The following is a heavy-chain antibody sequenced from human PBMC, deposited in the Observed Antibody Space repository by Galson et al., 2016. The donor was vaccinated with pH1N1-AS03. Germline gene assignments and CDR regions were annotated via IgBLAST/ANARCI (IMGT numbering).Heavy chain of an antibody. CDR1: GYSFADYW. D-gene: IGHD4-17*01. V-gene: IGHV5-51*01. Sequence: QSGAEVKKPGESLKISCKGSGYSFADYWIGWVRQRPGKGLEWMGIIYPGDSETKYSPSFQGQVTISADKSISTAYLQWSRLSSSDTAVYYCARRGPEMTTMTRYVDYWGQGTLVTVSS. CDR3: ARRGPEMTTMTRYVDY. CDR2: IYPGDSET. J-gene: IGHJ4*02.